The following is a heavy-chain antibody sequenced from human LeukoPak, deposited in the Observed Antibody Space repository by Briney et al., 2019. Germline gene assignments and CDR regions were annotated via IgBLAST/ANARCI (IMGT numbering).Heavy chain of an antibody. CDR1: GFTFSSYA. V-gene: IGHV3-7*01. Sequence: GGSLRLSCAASGFTFSSYAMSWVRRAPGKGLEWVGNKKQDRSEKYYVDSVKGRLTISRDNARNSVDLQMNSLRDEDTAMYYCAKEGTRMASSYFDYWGQGTLITVSS. J-gene: IGHJ4*02. D-gene: IGHD2-8*01. CDR2: KKQDRSEK. CDR3: AKEGTRMASSYFDY.